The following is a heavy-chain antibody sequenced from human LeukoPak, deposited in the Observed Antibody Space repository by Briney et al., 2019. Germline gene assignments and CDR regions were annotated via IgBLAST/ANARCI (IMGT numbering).Heavy chain of an antibody. D-gene: IGHD6-13*01. J-gene: IGHJ3*02. CDR1: GFTFSSYG. CDR3: ARVRAAAGGPPGAFDI. Sequence: GGSLRLSCAASGFTFSSYGMHWVRQAPGKGLEWVAVISYDGSNKYYADSVKGRFTISRDNSKNTLYLQMNSLRAEDTAVYYCARVRAAAGGPPGAFDIWGQGTMVTVSS. CDR2: ISYDGSNK. V-gene: IGHV3-30*03.